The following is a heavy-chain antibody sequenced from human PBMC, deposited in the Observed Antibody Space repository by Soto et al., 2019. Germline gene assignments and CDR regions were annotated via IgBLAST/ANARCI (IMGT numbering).Heavy chain of an antibody. CDR1: GYTFTSYD. CDR2: MNPNSGNT. Sequence: ASVKVSCKASGYTFTSYDINWVRQATGQGLEWMGWMNPNSGNTGYAQKFQGRVTMTRNTSVSTAYMELRSLRSDDTAVYYCARGKSRFYFDYWGQGALVTVSS. J-gene: IGHJ4*02. CDR3: ARGKSRFYFDY. V-gene: IGHV1-8*01.